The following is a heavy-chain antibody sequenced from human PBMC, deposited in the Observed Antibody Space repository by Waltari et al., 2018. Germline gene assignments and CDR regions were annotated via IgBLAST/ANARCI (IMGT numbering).Heavy chain of an antibody. J-gene: IGHJ4*02. V-gene: IGHV4-34*01. Sequence: QVQLQQWGAGLLKPSETLSLTCAVYGGSFSGYYWSWIRQPPGKGLEWIGEMNHSGSTNYNPSLTSRVTISVDTSKNQFSLKLSSVTAADTAVYYCARGGLTVTNGGRRFGYWGQGTLVTVSS. CDR2: MNHSGST. CDR3: ARGGLTVTNGGRRFGY. CDR1: GGSFSGYY. D-gene: IGHD4-17*01.